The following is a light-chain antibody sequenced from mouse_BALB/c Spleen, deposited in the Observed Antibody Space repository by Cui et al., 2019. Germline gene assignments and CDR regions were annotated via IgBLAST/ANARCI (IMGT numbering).Light chain of an antibody. Sequence: DIQMNQSPSSLSASLGDTITITCHASQNINVWLSWYQQKPGNIPKLLIYKASNLHTGVPSRFSGSGSGTGFTLTNSSLQPEDIATYYCQQGQSYPLTFGAGTKLELK. CDR2: KAS. CDR1: QNINVW. J-gene: IGKJ5*01. V-gene: IGKV10-94*01. CDR3: QQGQSYPLT.